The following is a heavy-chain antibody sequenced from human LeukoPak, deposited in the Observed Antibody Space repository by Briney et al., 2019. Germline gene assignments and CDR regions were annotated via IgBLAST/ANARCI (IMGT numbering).Heavy chain of an antibody. Sequence: GGSLRLSCAASGFTFSSYGMHWVRQAPGKGLEWVAVISYDGSNKYYADSVKGRFTISRDNSKNTLYLQMNSLRAEDTAVYYCARGFWSGYGFDYWGQGTLVTVSS. J-gene: IGHJ4*02. CDR3: ARGFWSGYGFDY. CDR1: GFTFSSYG. D-gene: IGHD3-3*01. CDR2: ISYDGSNK. V-gene: IGHV3-30*03.